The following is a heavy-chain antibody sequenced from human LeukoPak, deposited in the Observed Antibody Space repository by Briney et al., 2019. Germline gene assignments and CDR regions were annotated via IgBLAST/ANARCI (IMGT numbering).Heavy chain of an antibody. J-gene: IGHJ4*02. D-gene: IGHD4-11*01. CDR3: ARDQAYSFDY. Sequence: GGSLGLSCAASGFTFSSYSMNWVRQAPGKGLEWVAYIRTTTPTIYYADSVKGRFTISRDNAKNSLYLQMDSLRAEDTAVYYCARDQAYSFDYWGQGTLVTVSS. V-gene: IGHV3-48*01. CDR1: GFTFSSYS. CDR2: IRTTTPTI.